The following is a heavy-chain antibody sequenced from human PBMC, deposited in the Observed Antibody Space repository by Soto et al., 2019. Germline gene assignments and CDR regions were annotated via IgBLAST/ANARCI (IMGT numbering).Heavy chain of an antibody. CDR3: AREYCSSTSCLNWFDP. D-gene: IGHD2-2*01. V-gene: IGHV3-48*01. CDR1: GFTFSSYS. J-gene: IGHJ5*02. CDR2: ISSSSSTI. Sequence: PGGSLRLSCAASGFTFSSYSMNWVRQAPGKGLEWVSYISSSSSTIYHADSVKGRFTISRDNAKNSLYLQMNSLRAEDTAVYYCAREYCSSTSCLNWFDPWGQGTLVTVSS.